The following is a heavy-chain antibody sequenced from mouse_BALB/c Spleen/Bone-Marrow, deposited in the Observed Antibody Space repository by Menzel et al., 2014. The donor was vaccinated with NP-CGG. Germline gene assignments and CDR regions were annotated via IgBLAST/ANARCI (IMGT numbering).Heavy chain of an antibody. V-gene: IGHV1S127*01. Sequence: QVQLQQSGAELVKPGASVKVSCKASGYTFTSYWMHWVKQRPGQGLEWIGVIDPSDSYTSYNQKFKGKATLTVDTSSNTAYMQLSSLTSEDSAVYYCTRGDYDWYFDVWGAGTTVTVSS. D-gene: IGHD2-4*01. CDR1: GYTFTSYW. CDR2: IDPSDSYT. CDR3: TRGDYDWYFDV. J-gene: IGHJ1*01.